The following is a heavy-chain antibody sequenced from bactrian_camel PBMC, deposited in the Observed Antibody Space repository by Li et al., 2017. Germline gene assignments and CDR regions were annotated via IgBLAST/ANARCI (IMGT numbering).Heavy chain of an antibody. CDR1: GFTFSNYA. CDR2: IPTGGSTT. V-gene: IGHV3-2*01. D-gene: IGHD6*01. Sequence: HVQLVESGGGLVQPGGSLRLSCVASGFTFSNYAMSWVRQAPGKGLQWVSSIPTGGSTTYYTDSVKGRFTISRDNAKNTLYLEMSDLKSGDSALYYCATLTAGWLGQGTQVTVS. J-gene: IGHJ4*01.